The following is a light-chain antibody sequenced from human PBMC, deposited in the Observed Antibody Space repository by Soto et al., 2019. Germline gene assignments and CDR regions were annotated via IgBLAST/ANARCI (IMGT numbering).Light chain of an antibody. Sequence: EILMTQSPATLSVSPGERATLSCRASQSVSSNLAWYQQKPGKAPRLLIYGASTRATGIPARFSGSGSGTEFTLTISSLQSEDFAVYYCQQYNDWPPGTFGPGTKVDIK. J-gene: IGKJ3*01. CDR3: QQYNDWPPGT. CDR1: QSVSSN. V-gene: IGKV3-15*01. CDR2: GAS.